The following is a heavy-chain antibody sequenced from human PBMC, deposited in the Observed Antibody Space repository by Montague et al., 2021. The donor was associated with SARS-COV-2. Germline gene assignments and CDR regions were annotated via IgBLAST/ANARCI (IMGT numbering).Heavy chain of an antibody. D-gene: IGHD3-3*01. CDR2: IYYSGST. CDR1: GGSISSGGYY. Sequence: TLSLTCTVSGGSISSGGYYWSWIRQHPGKGLEWIGYIYYSGSTYYNPSLKSRVTISVDTSKNRFSLKLSSVTAADTAVYYCARAGITIFGVVTHYDYWGQGTLVTVSS. V-gene: IGHV4-31*03. CDR3: ARAGITIFGVVTHYDY. J-gene: IGHJ4*02.